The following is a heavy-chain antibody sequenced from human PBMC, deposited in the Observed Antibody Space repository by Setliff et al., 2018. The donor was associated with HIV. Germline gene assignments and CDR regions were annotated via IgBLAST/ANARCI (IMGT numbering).Heavy chain of an antibody. CDR2: IVPNSAGT. J-gene: IGHJ3*02. Sequence: ASVKVSCKASGYTFTGYFIHWVRQAPGQGLEWMGRIVPNSAGTNYAQKFQGRVTMTRDTSISTAYMELSRLRSDDTAVYYCATKVYCTNGVCLDAFDIWGQGTMVT. CDR1: GYTFTGYF. CDR3: ATKVYCTNGVCLDAFDI. V-gene: IGHV1-2*06. D-gene: IGHD2-8*01.